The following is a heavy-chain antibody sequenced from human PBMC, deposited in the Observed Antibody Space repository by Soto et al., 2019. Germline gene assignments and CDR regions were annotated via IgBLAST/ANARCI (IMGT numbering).Heavy chain of an antibody. J-gene: IGHJ4*01. CDR1: GGSISDYY. CDR3: ARETPDWNIYWGYFDF. CDR2: ISTSGTS. D-gene: IGHD1-1*01. Sequence: RSLTCTVSGGSISDYYWSWIRQPAGKGLEWIERISTSGTSNYNPSLESRVTMSVDSSKNQFSLRLSSVTAADTAVYYCARETPDWNIYWGYFDFWGHGTLVTVSS. V-gene: IGHV4-4*07.